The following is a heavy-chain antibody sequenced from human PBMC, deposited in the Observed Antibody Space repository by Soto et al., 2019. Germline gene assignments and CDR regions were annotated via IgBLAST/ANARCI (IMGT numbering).Heavy chain of an antibody. Sequence: QVQLVESGGGVVQPGRSLRLSCAASGFTFSSYGMHWVRQAPGKGLEWVAVISYDGSNKYYADSVKGRFTISRDNSKNTLYLKMNSLRAEDTAVSYCAIDDVLMVYGDSDYYYYGMDVWGQGTTVTVSS. CDR3: AIDDVLMVYGDSDYYYYGMDV. J-gene: IGHJ6*02. V-gene: IGHV3-30*03. CDR1: GFTFSSYG. D-gene: IGHD2-8*01. CDR2: ISYDGSNK.